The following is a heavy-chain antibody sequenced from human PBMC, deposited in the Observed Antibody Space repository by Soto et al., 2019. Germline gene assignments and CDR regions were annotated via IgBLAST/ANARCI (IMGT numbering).Heavy chain of an antibody. CDR2: IYSGGST. Sequence: GGSLRLSCAASGFTVSSNYMSWVRQAPGKGLEWVSVIYSGGSTYYADSVKGRFTISRDNSKNTLYLQMNSLRAEDTAVYYCARVMTNDYYRVEVWGQGTTVTVSS. CDR1: GFTVSSNY. V-gene: IGHV3-66*01. D-gene: IGHD3-16*01. J-gene: IGHJ6*02. CDR3: ARVMTNDYYRVEV.